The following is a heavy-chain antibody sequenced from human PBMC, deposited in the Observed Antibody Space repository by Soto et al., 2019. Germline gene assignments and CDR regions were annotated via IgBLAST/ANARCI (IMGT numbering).Heavy chain of an antibody. D-gene: IGHD3-10*01. J-gene: IGHJ4*02. CDR1: GFTFSSYA. V-gene: IGHV3-30-3*01. CDR3: ASSPAHYYVSGSYYEN. CDR2: ISYDGSNK. Sequence: QVQLVESGGGVVQPGRSLRLSCAASGFTFSSYAMHWVRQAPGKGLEWVAVISYDGSNKYYADSVKGRFTISRDNSKNPLYLQMNSLKAEDTAVYYCASSPAHYYVSGSYYENWGQGTLVTVSS.